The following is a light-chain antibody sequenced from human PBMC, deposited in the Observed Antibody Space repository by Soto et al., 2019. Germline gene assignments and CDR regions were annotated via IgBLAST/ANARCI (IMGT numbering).Light chain of an antibody. CDR1: QSISSW. CDR2: KAS. J-gene: IGKJ5*01. V-gene: IGKV1-5*03. CDR3: QQHNSFSIT. Sequence: DIQMTQSAATLSASLGDRVTITCRASQSISSWLAWYQQKKGKAPKLLIYKASSLESGVPSRFSGSGYGTEFNLTINSLQADDFATYYCQQHNSFSITFGQGTRLEIK.